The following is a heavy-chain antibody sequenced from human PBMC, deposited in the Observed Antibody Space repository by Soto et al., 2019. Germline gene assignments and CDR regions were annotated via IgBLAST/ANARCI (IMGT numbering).Heavy chain of an antibody. Sequence: QVQLVQSGAEVKKPGSSVKVSCKASGGTFSRYAISWVRQAPGQGLEWMGGLIPIFGTANYAQKFQGRVTITADESPSTAYMELSSLRFEDTAVYYCARAIVGPTTTGWLDPWGQGTLVTVSS. CDR1: GGTFSRYA. D-gene: IGHD1-26*01. V-gene: IGHV1-69*01. CDR2: LIPIFGTA. CDR3: ARAIVGPTTTGWLDP. J-gene: IGHJ5*02.